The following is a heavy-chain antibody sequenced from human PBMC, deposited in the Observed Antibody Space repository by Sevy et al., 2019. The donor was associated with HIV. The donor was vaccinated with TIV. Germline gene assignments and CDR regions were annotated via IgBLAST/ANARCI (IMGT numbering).Heavy chain of an antibody. CDR2: IYYTGTI. V-gene: IGHV4-59*12. D-gene: IGHD4-17*01. CDR3: ARRLRGDGFHYYFDN. Sequence: SETLSLTCTVSGGSITTYYWSWIRQPPGKGLQWIGYIYYTGTIKYNPSLKSRLTISVDTSKNQFSLNLSSATAADTAVYYCARRLRGDGFHYYFDNWGQGSLVTVSS. CDR1: GGSITTYY. J-gene: IGHJ4*02.